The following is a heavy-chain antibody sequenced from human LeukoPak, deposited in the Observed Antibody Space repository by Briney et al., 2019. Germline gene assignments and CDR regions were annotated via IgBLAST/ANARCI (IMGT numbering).Heavy chain of an antibody. D-gene: IGHD3-16*01. CDR1: GFTFSSYA. CDR2: IYSGGST. Sequence: GGSLRLSCAASGFTFSSYAMSWVRQAPGKGLEWVSVIYSGGSTYYADSVKGRFTISRDNSKNTLYLQMNSLRAEDTAVYYCARDWAHWGQGTLVTVSS. J-gene: IGHJ4*02. CDR3: ARDWAH. V-gene: IGHV3-53*01.